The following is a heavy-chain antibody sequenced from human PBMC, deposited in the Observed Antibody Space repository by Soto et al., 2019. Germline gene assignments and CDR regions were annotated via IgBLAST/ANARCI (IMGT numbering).Heavy chain of an antibody. V-gene: IGHV1-69*13. CDR3: ARGPRWSSSSAFDY. Sequence: EASVKVSCKASGGTFSSYAISWVRQAPGQGLEWMGGIIPIFGTANYAQKFQGRVTITADESTSTAYMELSSLRSEDTAVYYCARGPRWSSSSAFDYWGQGTLVTVSS. J-gene: IGHJ4*02. CDR1: GGTFSSYA. CDR2: IIPIFGTA. D-gene: IGHD6-6*01.